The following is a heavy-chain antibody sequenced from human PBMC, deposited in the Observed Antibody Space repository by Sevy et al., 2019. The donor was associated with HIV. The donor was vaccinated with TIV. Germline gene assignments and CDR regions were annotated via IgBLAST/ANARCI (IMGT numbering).Heavy chain of an antibody. Sequence: ASVKVSCKASGYTFTGYYMHWVRQAPGQGLEWMGWINPNSGGTNYAQKFQGWVTMTRDTSISTAYMELSRLRSDDTAVYYCARAGRYSGSFYWFDPWGQGTLVTVSS. V-gene: IGHV1-2*04. J-gene: IGHJ5*02. D-gene: IGHD1-26*01. CDR3: ARAGRYSGSFYWFDP. CDR2: INPNSGGT. CDR1: GYTFTGYY.